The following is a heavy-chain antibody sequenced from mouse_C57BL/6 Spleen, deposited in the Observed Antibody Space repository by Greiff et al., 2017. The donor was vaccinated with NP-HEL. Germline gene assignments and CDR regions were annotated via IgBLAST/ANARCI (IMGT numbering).Heavy chain of an antibody. CDR1: GFSLTSYG. V-gene: IGHV2-9*02. CDR3: ARLEDI. CDR2: IGAGGST. J-gene: IGHJ2*01. D-gene: IGHD1-3*01. Sequence: QGKRKESGPGLVAPSQSLSITCTGSGFSLTSYGVHWVRQPPGKGLEWLGVIGAGGSTNYNSALMSRLSISKDNSKSQVFLKMNSLQTDDTAMYYCARLEDIWGQGTTLTVSS.